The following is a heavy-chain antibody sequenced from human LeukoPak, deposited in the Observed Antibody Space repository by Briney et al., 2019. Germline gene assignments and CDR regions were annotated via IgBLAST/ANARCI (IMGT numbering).Heavy chain of an antibody. Sequence: SETLSLTCTVSGGSITSRSYYWGWIRQPPGKGLQRIGSIYYSGTTYYNPSLKSRVTISVDTSKNQFSLKLSSVIAADATIYYCARQGDFWSGYLDAFDIWGQGTMVTVSS. J-gene: IGHJ3*02. CDR1: GGSITSRSYY. D-gene: IGHD3-3*01. V-gene: IGHV4-39*01. CDR2: IYYSGTT. CDR3: ARQGDFWSGYLDAFDI.